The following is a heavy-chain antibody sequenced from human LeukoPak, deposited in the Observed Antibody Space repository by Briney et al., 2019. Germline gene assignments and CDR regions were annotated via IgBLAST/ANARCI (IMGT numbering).Heavy chain of an antibody. J-gene: IGHJ1*01. Sequence: GGSLRLSCAASGFMFSSYAMSWVRQAPGKGLGWVAGIGGNGVTTYYADSVKGRFTISRDNSKNTLYLQMNSLRAEDTAVYYCAKRSVSSGWYFQNWGQGTLVTVSS. CDR3: AKRSVSSGWYFQN. D-gene: IGHD6-19*01. CDR2: IGGNGVTT. CDR1: GFMFSSYA. V-gene: IGHV3-23*01.